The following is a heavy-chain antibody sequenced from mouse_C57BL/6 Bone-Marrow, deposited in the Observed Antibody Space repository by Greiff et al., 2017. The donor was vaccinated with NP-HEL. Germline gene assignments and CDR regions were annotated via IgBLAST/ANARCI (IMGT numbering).Heavy chain of an antibody. J-gene: IGHJ4*01. CDR1: GFTFSDYG. V-gene: IGHV5-17*01. CDR3: ARGGRQLRLGGYYYAMDD. D-gene: IGHD3-2*02. CDR2: ISSGRSTI. Sequence: EVMLVESGGGLVKPGGSLKLSCAASGFTFSDYGMHWVRQAPEKGLEWVAYISSGRSTIYYADTVKGRFPISRDNAKNTLFLKMTSLRSEDTAMYYCARGGRQLRLGGYYYAMDDWGQGTSVTVSS.